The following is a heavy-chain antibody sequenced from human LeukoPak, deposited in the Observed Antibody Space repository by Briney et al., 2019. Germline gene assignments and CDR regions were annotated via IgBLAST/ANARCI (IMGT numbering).Heavy chain of an antibody. D-gene: IGHD3-10*01. CDR3: ARVIFGELSPYMDV. CDR2: ISSSGSTI. CDR1: GFTFSDYY. V-gene: IGHV3-11*01. J-gene: IGHJ6*03. Sequence: GGSLRLSCAASGFTFSDYYMSWIRQAPGKGLEWVSYISSSGSTIYYADSVKGRFTISRDNAKNSLYLQMNSLRAEDTAVYYCARVIFGELSPYMDVWGKGTTVTVSS.